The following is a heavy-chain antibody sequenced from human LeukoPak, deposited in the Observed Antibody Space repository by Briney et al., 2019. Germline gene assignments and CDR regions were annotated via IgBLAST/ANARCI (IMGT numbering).Heavy chain of an antibody. V-gene: IGHV3-21*01. CDR2: ITSSGSYI. Sequence: GGSLRLSCAASGFTFSSFTMNWVRQTPGKGLEWISSITSSGSYIYYADSVKGRVTISRDNAKNSLYLQMNSLRAEDTAVYYCARDEGSGRYSPARFDYWGQGTLVTVSS. CDR3: ARDEGSGRYSPARFDY. CDR1: GFTFSSFT. J-gene: IGHJ4*02. D-gene: IGHD3-10*01.